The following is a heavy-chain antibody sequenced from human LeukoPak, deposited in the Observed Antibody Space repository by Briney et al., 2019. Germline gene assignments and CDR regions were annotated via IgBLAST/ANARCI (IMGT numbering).Heavy chain of an antibody. V-gene: IGHV3-7*03. D-gene: IGHD2-8*01. J-gene: IGHJ4*02. CDR3: ARFKGYCTNGVCYGLYFGY. CDR2: IKQDGSEK. CDR1: GFTFSSYW. Sequence: GGSLRLSCAASGFTFSSYWMSWVRQAPGKGLEWVANIKQDGSEKYYVDSVKGRFTISRDNARNSLYLQMNSLRAEDTAVYYCARFKGYCTNGVCYGLYFGYWGQGTLVTVSS.